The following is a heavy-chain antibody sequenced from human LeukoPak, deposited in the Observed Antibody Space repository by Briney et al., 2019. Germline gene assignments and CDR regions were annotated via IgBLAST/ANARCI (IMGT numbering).Heavy chain of an antibody. CDR3: ARGDEEFDP. V-gene: IGHV1-8*02. Sequence: ASVKVSCKASGYTFTDYYMHWMRQAPGQGLEWMGWMNPNSGNTGYAQKFQGRVTMTRNTSISTAYMELSSLRSEDTAVYYCARGDEEFDPWGQGTLVTVSS. CDR2: MNPNSGNT. CDR1: GYTFTDYY. J-gene: IGHJ5*02.